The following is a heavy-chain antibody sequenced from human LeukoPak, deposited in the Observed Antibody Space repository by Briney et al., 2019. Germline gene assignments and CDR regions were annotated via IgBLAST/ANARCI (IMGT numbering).Heavy chain of an antibody. CDR1: GFTFDNYA. CDR3: AKQLRTIMITLGPFDY. J-gene: IGHJ4*02. CDR2: ISGSGGRT. Sequence: PGGSLRLSCAASGFTFDNYAMSWVRPAPGKGLEWVSGISGSGGRTYYADSVKGRFTISRDNSKNTLYLLLNSLRAEDTAVYFCAKQLRTIMITLGPFDYWGQGSLVTVSS. D-gene: IGHD3-16*01. V-gene: IGHV3-23*01.